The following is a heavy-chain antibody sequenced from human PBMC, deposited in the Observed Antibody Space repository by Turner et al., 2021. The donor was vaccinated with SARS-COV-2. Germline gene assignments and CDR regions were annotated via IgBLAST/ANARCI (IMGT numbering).Heavy chain of an antibody. Sequence: EVQLVQSGGGSVQPGGSLRLSCTASGFTVSNNYMSWVRQGTGKGLGWVSLIYSGGTTKYADSVKGRFTISRDNSKNTLYLQMNSLRAEDTAVYYCARGEIRGVTGDYWGRGTLVTVSS. J-gene: IGHJ4*02. CDR2: IYSGGTT. CDR3: ARGEIRGVTGDY. CDR1: GFTVSNNY. V-gene: IGHV3-66*01. D-gene: IGHD3-10*01.